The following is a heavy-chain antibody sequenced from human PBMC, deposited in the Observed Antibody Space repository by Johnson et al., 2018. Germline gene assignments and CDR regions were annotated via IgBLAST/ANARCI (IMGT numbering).Heavy chain of an antibody. CDR2: ISYDGSNT. V-gene: IGHV3-30*01. D-gene: IGHD3-22*01. CDR1: GFTFSSYA. J-gene: IGHJ3*02. CDR3: AREDTMIVVADDAFDI. Sequence: QVQLVESGGGVVQPGRSLRLSCAASGFTFSSYAMHWVRQAPGKGLEWVAVISYDGSNTYYADSVKGRFTISRDNSKNTLYLQMNSLSAEDTAVYYCAREDTMIVVADDAFDIWGQGTMVTVSS.